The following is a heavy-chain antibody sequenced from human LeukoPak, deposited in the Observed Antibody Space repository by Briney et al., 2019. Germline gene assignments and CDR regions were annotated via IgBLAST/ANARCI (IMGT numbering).Heavy chain of an antibody. V-gene: IGHV1-2*04. CDR1: GYTFTGYY. Sequence: ASVTVSCKASGYTFTGYYMHWVRQAPEQGLEWMGWINPNSGGTNYAQKFQGWVTMTRDTSISTAYMELSRLRSDDTAVYYCARGPYGGSSGYYPKYYYYYGMDVWGQGTTVTVSS. J-gene: IGHJ6*02. CDR2: INPNSGGT. D-gene: IGHD3-22*01. CDR3: ARGPYGGSSGYYPKYYYYYGMDV.